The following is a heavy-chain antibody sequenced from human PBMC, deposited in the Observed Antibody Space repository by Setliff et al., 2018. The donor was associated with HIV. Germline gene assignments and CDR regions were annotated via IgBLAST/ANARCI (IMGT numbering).Heavy chain of an antibody. D-gene: IGHD3-16*01. J-gene: IGHJ4*02. CDR2: IYYHGST. CDR3: VNPSGAMGDFDS. CDR1: GGSISSSDYY. V-gene: IGHV4-39*01. Sequence: SETLSLTCTVSGGSISSSDYYWAWIRQPPGKGLEWIGSIYYHGSTYYNPSLKSRVTISIDTSKNQFSLQLTSVTAADTAVYYCVNPSGAMGDFDSWGQGTLVTVSS.